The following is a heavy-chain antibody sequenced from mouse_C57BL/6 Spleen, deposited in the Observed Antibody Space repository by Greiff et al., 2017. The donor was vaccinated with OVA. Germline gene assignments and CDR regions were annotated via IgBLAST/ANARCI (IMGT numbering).Heavy chain of an antibody. CDR2: IYPGSGNT. D-gene: IGHD3-2*02. CDR3: ARSTTAQGFAY. V-gene: IGHV1-66*01. J-gene: IGHJ3*01. Sequence: VQLQESGPELVKPGASVKISCKASGYSFTSYYIHWVKQRPGQGLEWIGWIYPGSGNTKYNEKFKGKATLTADTSSSTAYMQLSSLTSEDSAVYYCARSTTAQGFAYWGQGTLVTVSA. CDR1: GYSFTSYY.